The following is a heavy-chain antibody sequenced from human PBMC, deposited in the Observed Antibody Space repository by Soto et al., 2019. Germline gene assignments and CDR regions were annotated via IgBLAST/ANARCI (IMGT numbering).Heavy chain of an antibody. D-gene: IGHD3-9*01. CDR3: ARQTDYNILTGYIYYFDY. J-gene: IGHJ4*02. V-gene: IGHV5-51*01. CDR2: VYPGDSDT. CDR1: GYSFSGYW. Sequence: GESVRIYWKVSGYSFSGYWIVWVRQMPGEGLEGMGFVYPGDSDTRYSPSFQGHVTISVDKSVSTAYLQWSSLRASDTAMYYCARQTDYNILTGYIYYFDYWGQGTLVTVSS.